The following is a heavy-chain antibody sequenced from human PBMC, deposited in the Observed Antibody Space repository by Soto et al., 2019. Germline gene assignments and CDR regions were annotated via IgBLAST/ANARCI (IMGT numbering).Heavy chain of an antibody. CDR2: ITDTGGDT. Sequence: GGSLRLSCAASGFMFSNYAMSWVRQAPGKGLEWFSAITDTGGDTYHADSVKGRFAISRDNSKNTLYLQMNSLRAEDTAVYYCAIGSHSSRPYYFYYCGQGTLVPVSS. CDR3: AIGSHSSRPYYFYY. CDR1: GFMFSNYA. V-gene: IGHV3-23*01. D-gene: IGHD6-13*01. J-gene: IGHJ4*02.